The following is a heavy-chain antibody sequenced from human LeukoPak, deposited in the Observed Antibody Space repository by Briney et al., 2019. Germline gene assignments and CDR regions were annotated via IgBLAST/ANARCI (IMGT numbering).Heavy chain of an antibody. J-gene: IGHJ4*02. D-gene: IGHD3-10*01. CDR1: GFTFSSYA. CDR2: ISGSGGST. CDR3: ARDVPYYYASGSSKPLDY. V-gene: IGHV3-23*01. Sequence: GGSLRLSCAASGFTFSSYAMSWVRQAPGKGLEWVSAISGSGGSTYYADSVKGRFTISRDNSKSTLYLQMNSLRAEDTAVYYCARDVPYYYASGSSKPLDYWGQGTLVTVSS.